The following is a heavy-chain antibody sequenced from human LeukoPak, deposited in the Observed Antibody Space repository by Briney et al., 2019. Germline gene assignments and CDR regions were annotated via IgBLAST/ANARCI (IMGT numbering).Heavy chain of an antibody. V-gene: IGHV3-11*05. J-gene: IGHJ4*02. D-gene: IGHD1-26*01. CDR3: TRALGSPLDY. Sequence: GGSLRLSCAISGFTFSDYYMSWIRQPPGKGLEWVSYIDGSGTYTVYADPVRGRFTISRDNAKNSVYLQMNSLRAEDTAVYHCTRALGSPLDYWGQGTLVTVSS. CDR2: IDGSGTYT. CDR1: GFTFSDYY.